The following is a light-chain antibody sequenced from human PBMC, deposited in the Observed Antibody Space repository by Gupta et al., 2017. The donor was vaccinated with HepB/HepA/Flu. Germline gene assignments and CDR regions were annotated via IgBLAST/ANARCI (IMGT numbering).Light chain of an antibody. Sequence: QSVLTQPPSASGTPGQTVTISCSGSSSNIGRNTVDWYQHVPGTAPKLLIYNSDKRPSGVPDRFSGSKSDTSASLATSGLHAEDEADYYCAAWDDSLKAYVFGSGTKVTVL. V-gene: IGLV1-44*01. CDR1: SSNIGRNT. CDR3: AAWDDSLKAYV. J-gene: IGLJ1*01. CDR2: NSD.